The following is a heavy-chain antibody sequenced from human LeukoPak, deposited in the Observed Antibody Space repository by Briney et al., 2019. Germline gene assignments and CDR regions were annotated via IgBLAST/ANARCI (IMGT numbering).Heavy chain of an antibody. J-gene: IGHJ4*02. CDR2: IDGDGTEK. CDR3: ARAITVVDSY. V-gene: IGHV3-7*01. Sequence: PGGSLRLSCVASAFTFNRYWMNWVRQAPGKGLEWVAGIDGDGTEKYYVESVKGRFTISRDNAKKSVYLQMNSLRADDTAVYYCARAITVVDSYWGQGTLVTVSS. CDR1: AFTFNRYW. D-gene: IGHD2-2*01.